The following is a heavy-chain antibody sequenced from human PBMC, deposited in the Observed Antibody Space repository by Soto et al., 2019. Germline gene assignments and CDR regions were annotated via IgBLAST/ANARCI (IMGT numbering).Heavy chain of an antibody. Sequence: PGGSLRLSCAASGFTFSNAWMSWVRQAPGKGLEWVGRIKRKTDGITIYYADSVKGRFTISRDNAKNSLYLQMNSLRAEDTAVYYCGRVPRDGLNPLHFYYGMDVWGQGTTVTVSS. CDR3: GRVPRDGLNPLHFYYGMDV. V-gene: IGHV3-48*01. CDR1: GFTFSNAW. J-gene: IGHJ6*02. CDR2: IKRKTDGITI.